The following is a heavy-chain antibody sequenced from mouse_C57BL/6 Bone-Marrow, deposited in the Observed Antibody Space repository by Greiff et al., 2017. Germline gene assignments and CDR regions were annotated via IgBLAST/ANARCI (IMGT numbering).Heavy chain of an antibody. J-gene: IGHJ3*01. V-gene: IGHV5-15*01. CDR2: ISNLAYSI. CDR3: ARLFMITTGRTFAY. CDR1: GFTFSDYG. D-gene: IGHD2-4*01. Sequence: EVQGVESGGGLVQPGGSLKLSCAASGFTFSDYGMAWVRQAPRKGPEWVAFISNLAYSIYYADTVTGRFTISRENAQNTLYLERSSMRSEETAMYYCARLFMITTGRTFAYWGQGTLVTVSA.